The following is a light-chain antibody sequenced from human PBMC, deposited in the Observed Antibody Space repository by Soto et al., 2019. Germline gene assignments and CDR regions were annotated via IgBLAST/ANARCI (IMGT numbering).Light chain of an antibody. CDR2: SNN. Sequence: QSVLTQPPSASGTPGQRVTISCSGSSSNIGGNTVDWYQQLPGTAPKLLTSSNNQRPSGVPDRFSGSKSGTSASLAISGLLSEDEADYYCATWDDSLNGVLFGGGTKLTVL. V-gene: IGLV1-44*01. J-gene: IGLJ2*01. CDR1: SSNIGGNT. CDR3: ATWDDSLNGVL.